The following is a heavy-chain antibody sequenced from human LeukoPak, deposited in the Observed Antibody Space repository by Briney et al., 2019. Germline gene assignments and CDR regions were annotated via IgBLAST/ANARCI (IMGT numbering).Heavy chain of an antibody. J-gene: IGHJ2*01. V-gene: IGHV1-8*01. CDR2: MNPNSGNT. D-gene: IGHD4-17*01. Sequence: VASVKVSCKASGYTFTSYDINWVRQATGQGLEWMGWMNPNSGNTGYAQKFQGRVTMTRNTSISTAYMELSSLRSEDTAVYYCARGGLGMTTVTTYYWYFDLWGRGTLVTASS. CDR1: GYTFTSYD. CDR3: ARGGLGMTTVTTYYWYFDL.